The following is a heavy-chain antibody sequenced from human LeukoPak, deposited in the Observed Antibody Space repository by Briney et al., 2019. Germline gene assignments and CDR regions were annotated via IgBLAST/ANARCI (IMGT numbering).Heavy chain of an antibody. CDR3: ARAPRGYSYGPYYYYGMDV. CDR1: GFTFSSYS. J-gene: IGHJ6*02. Sequence: PGGSLRLSCAASGFTFSSYSMTWVRQAPGKGLEWVSSISSSSSYIYYADSVKGRFTISRDNAKNSLYLQMNSLRAEDTAVYYCARAPRGYSYGPYYYYGMDVWGQGTTVTVSS. CDR2: ISSSSSYI. V-gene: IGHV3-21*01. D-gene: IGHD5-18*01.